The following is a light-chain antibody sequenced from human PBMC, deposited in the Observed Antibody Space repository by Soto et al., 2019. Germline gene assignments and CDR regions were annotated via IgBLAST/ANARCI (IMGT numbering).Light chain of an antibody. CDR3: QQYNNWPRT. J-gene: IGKJ1*01. CDR2: DAS. V-gene: IGKV3-15*01. CDR1: QSVTTY. Sequence: ETALTQSPATLSSSPGERVTLPCRASQSVTTYLAWYQHKPGQAPRLLIYDASHRATGMPARFSGSGFGTEFTLTISSLQSEDFAVYYCQQYNNWPRTFGQGTKVDIK.